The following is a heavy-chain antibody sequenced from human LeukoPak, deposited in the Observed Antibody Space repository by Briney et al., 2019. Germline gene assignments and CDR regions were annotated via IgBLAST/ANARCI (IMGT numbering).Heavy chain of an antibody. J-gene: IGHJ4*02. CDR1: GFTFRSNC. V-gene: IGHV3-74*01. D-gene: IGHD1-26*01. Sequence: GGSLRLSCAASGFTFRSNCMHWVRQAPGKGLVWVSRSNEDGSTTNYADSVKGRFTISRDNAKNTLYLQMNSLTAEDTAVYYCVRDLGGRSGHWGQGTLVTVSS. CDR2: SNEDGSTT. CDR3: VRDLGGRSGH.